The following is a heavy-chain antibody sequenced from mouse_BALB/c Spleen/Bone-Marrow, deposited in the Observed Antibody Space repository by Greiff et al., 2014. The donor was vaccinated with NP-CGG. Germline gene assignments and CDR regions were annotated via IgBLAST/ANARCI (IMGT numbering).Heavy chain of an antibody. J-gene: IGHJ2*01. V-gene: IGHV1-80*01. D-gene: IGHD1-1*01. CDR2: IYPGDGDT. CDR1: GYAFSSYW. Sequence: QVQLKDSGAELVRPGSSVKISCKASGYAFSSYWMIWVKQRPGQGLEWIGQIYPGDGDTNYNGKFKGKATLTADKSSSTAYMQLSSLTSEDSAVYFCARSGYGSNYDYWGQGTTLTVSS. CDR3: ARSGYGSNYDY.